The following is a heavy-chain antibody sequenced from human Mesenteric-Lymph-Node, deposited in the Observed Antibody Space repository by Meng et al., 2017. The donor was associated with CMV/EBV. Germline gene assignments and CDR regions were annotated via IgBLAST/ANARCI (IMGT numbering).Heavy chain of an antibody. D-gene: IGHD2-21*01. CDR2: INHSGST. Sequence: SETLSLTCAVYGGSFSGYYWSWIRQPPGKGLEWIGEINHSGSTNYNPSLKSRVTISVDTSKNQFSLKLSSVTAADTAVYYCARCAIKEDRYFDLWGRGTLVAVSS. V-gene: IGHV4-34*01. J-gene: IGHJ2*01. CDR1: GGSFSGYY. CDR3: ARCAIKEDRYFDL.